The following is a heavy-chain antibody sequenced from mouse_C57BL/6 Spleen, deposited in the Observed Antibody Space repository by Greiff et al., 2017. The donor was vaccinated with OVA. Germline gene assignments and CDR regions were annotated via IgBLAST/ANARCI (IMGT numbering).Heavy chain of an antibody. CDR3: ARDIYYYAMDY. CDR1: GFTFSSYA. CDR2: ISDGGSYT. J-gene: IGHJ4*01. V-gene: IGHV5-4*01. Sequence: EVKVEESGGGLVKPGGSLKLSCAASGFTFSSYAMSWVRQTPEKRLEWVATISDGGSYTYYPDNVKGRFTISRDNAKNNLYLQMSHLKSEDTAMYYCARDIYYYAMDYWGQGTSVTVSS.